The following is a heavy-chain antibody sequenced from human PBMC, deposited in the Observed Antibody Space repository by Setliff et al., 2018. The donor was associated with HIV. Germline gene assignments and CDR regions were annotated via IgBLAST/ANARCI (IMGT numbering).Heavy chain of an antibody. CDR3: ARDAAAPAAIEGAFDI. Sequence: PSETLSLTCGVYGGSFSGYYWSWIRQPPGKGLEWIGEINHSGSTNYNPSLKSRVTISVDTSKNQFSLKLSSVTAADTAVYYCARDAAAPAAIEGAFDIWGQGTMVTVSS. V-gene: IGHV4-34*01. J-gene: IGHJ3*02. D-gene: IGHD2-2*02. CDR2: INHSGST. CDR1: GGSFSGYY.